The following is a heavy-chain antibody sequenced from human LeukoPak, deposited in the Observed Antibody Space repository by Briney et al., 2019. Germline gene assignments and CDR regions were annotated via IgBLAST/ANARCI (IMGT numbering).Heavy chain of an antibody. J-gene: IGHJ5*01. CDR1: GFTFSSYE. V-gene: IGHV3-48*03. Sequence: GGSLRLSCAASGFTFSSYEMNWARQAPGKGLEWIAYISSSGSTLNYADSVKGRFTISRDNAQKSLYLQMNSLRAEDTAVYYCARRRYGSGINWFDSWGQGTLVTVSS. CDR3: ARRRYGSGINWFDS. D-gene: IGHD3-10*01. CDR2: ISSSGSTL.